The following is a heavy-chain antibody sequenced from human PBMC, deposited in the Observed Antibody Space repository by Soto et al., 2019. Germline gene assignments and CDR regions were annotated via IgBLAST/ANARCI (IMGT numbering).Heavy chain of an antibody. J-gene: IGHJ6*02. V-gene: IGHV3-23*01. CDR3: AKDFGGHTYGYYFYYGVDV. CDR2: ISGSAGST. Sequence: GGSLRLSCAASGFTFSSYAMSWVRQAPGKGLEWVSTISGSAGSTYYADSVKGRFTISRDNFKNTLYLQMHNLRAEDTAVYNCAKDFGGHTYGYYFYYGVDVWGQGTTVTVSS. D-gene: IGHD5-18*01. CDR1: GFTFSSYA.